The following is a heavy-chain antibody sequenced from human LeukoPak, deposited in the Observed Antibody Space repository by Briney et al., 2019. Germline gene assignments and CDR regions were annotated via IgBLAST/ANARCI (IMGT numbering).Heavy chain of an antibody. CDR1: GFTYNNYG. J-gene: IGHJ4*02. V-gene: IGHV3-30*02. Sequence: GGSLRLSCAASGFTYNNYGMHWVRQAPGKGLEWVTFISYDGSDKSYADSVKGRFIISRDNSKKTLYVQMNSLTTDDTAAYYCAKDVSTGWSFDSWGQGTLVTVSS. CDR2: ISYDGSDK. D-gene: IGHD6-19*01. CDR3: AKDVSTGWSFDS.